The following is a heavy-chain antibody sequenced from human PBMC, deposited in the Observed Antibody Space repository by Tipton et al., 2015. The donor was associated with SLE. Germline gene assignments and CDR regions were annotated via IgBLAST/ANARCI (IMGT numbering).Heavy chain of an antibody. V-gene: IGHV4-31*03. Sequence: TLSLTCTVSGGSISSGGYYWSWIRQHPGKGLEWIGYIYYSGSTYYNPSLKSRVTISVDTSKNQFSLKLSSVTAADTAVYYCARDEQNLVGERAYDAFDIWGQGTMVTVSS. CDR1: GGSISSGGYY. CDR2: IYYSGST. CDR3: ARDEQNLVGERAYDAFDI. J-gene: IGHJ3*02. D-gene: IGHD1-26*01.